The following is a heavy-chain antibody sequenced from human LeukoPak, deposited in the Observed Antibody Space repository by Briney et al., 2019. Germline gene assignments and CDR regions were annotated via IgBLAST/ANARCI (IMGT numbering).Heavy chain of an antibody. J-gene: IGHJ4*02. Sequence: ASVRVSCKASGYTLTDYYIHWVRLAPGQGLEWMGWVNPKRGDTETAQKFQGRVAMTTDTSTSTVFLQLTSPISDDAAVYFCARGGIVGSSWNYGFDYWGQGTLVTVSS. CDR2: VNPKRGDT. CDR1: GYTLTDYY. V-gene: IGHV1-2*02. CDR3: ARGGIVGSSWNYGFDY. D-gene: IGHD1-26*01.